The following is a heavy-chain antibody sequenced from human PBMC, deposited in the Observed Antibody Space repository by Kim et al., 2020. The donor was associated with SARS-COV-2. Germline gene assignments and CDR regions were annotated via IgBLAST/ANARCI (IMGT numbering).Heavy chain of an antibody. CDR2: SNSDGSVT. D-gene: IGHD3-10*01. Sequence: GGSLRLSCEVSGFTLSNYWMNWVRHAPGKGLVWVSRSNSDGSVTNYADSVKGRFTISRDNAENTLYLQMNSLGAEDTAVYYCARGSFRQGFDVWGQGTPVTVSS. CDR3: ARGSFRQGFDV. V-gene: IGHV3-74*01. J-gene: IGHJ6*02. CDR1: GFTLSNYW.